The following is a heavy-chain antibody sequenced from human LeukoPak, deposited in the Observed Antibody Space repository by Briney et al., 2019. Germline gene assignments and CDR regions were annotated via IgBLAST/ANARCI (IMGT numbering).Heavy chain of an antibody. CDR2: INHSGST. D-gene: IGHD1-14*01. V-gene: IGHV4-34*01. CDR3: ASLEPKYYFDY. Sequence: SETLSLTCAVYGGSFSGYCWSWIRQPPGKGLEWIGEINHSGSTNYNPSLKSRVTISVDTSKNQFSLKLSSVTAADTAVYYCASLEPKYYFDYWGQGTLVTVSS. J-gene: IGHJ4*02. CDR1: GGSFSGYC.